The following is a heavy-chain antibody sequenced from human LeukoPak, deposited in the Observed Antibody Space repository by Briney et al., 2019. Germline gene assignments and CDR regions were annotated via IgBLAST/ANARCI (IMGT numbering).Heavy chain of an antibody. CDR2: ISSSSSTI. Sequence: GGSLRLSCAASGFTFTDYYMSWIRQAPGKGLEWVSHISSSSSTIYYVDSVKGRFTISRDNARNSLYLEMNNLSAEDTAVYCCARAWSRVDPFDMWGQGTMVTVSS. CDR1: GFTFTDYY. D-gene: IGHD2-8*02. J-gene: IGHJ3*02. V-gene: IGHV3-11*04. CDR3: ARAWSRVDPFDM.